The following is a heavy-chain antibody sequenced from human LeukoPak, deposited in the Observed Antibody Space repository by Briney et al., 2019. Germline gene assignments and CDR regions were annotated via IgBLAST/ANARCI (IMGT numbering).Heavy chain of an antibody. CDR1: GGSIRSYY. J-gene: IGHJ4*02. D-gene: IGHD6-13*01. CDR2: IHYTGST. Sequence: PSETLSLTCTVSGGSIRSYYWSWLRQPPGKGLEWIGYIHYTGSTNYNPSLKSRVTISVDTSKNQFSLQLSSVTATDTAVYFCARHSSSWYPDYWGQGTLVTVSS. V-gene: IGHV4-59*08. CDR3: ARHSSSWYPDY.